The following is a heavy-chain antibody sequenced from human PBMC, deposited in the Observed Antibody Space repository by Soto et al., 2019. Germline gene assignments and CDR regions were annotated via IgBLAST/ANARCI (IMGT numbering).Heavy chain of an antibody. CDR2: IYYSRST. CDR3: AREANYYGSGSCDNAGSLNFDY. CDR1: GGSISSGDYY. J-gene: IGHJ4*01. Sequence: SETLSLTCTVSGGSISSGDYYWSWIRQPPGKGLEWIGYIYYSRSTYYNPSLKSRVTISVDTSKNQFSLKLSSVTAADTAVYYCAREANYYGSGSCDNAGSLNFDYSGHGTLLTVSS. D-gene: IGHD3-10*01. V-gene: IGHV4-30-4*01.